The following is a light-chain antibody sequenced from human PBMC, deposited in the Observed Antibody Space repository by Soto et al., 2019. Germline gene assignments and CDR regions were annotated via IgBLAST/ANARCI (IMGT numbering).Light chain of an antibody. CDR2: GAS. J-gene: IGKJ1*01. V-gene: IGKV3-20*01. CDR1: QSVSNDF. CDR3: QQYGSSPPRT. Sequence: SQAPDTLCVTPGEKATLSCRASQSVSNDFLAWYQQKPGQAPRLLIYGASTRATDVPDRFSGSGSGADFTLSISRLEPEDFAVYYCQQYGSSPPRTFGQGTKVDIK.